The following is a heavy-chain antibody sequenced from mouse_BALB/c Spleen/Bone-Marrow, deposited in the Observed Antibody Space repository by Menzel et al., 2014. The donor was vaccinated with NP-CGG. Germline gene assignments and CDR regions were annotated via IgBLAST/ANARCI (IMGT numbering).Heavy chain of an antibody. J-gene: IGHJ2*01. CDR2: IYPGDGDT. CDR1: GYAFSVYW. Sequence: EQLQESGAELVRPGSSVKISCKASGYAFSVYWMNWVKQRPGQGLEWIGQIYPGDGDTNYNGKFKGRATLTADKSSNTAYMQLSSLTSEDSAVYFCARGGISVDYWGQGTTLTVSS. CDR3: ARGGISVDY. V-gene: IGHV1-80*01.